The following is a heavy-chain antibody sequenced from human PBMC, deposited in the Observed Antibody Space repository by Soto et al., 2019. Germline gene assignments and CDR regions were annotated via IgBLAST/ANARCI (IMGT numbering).Heavy chain of an antibody. V-gene: IGHV1-3*04. D-gene: IGHD5-12*01. J-gene: IGHJ5*02. CDR2: INTGNGNT. Sequence: QVQLVQSGAEVKKPGASVKVACKASGITYTTYAIHWVRQAPGQGLEWMGWINTGNGNTRYSQRFQGRVTLTTDTTASTPYIDVSRLTSEDTAVYFCARAISGYVSWGQGTLITVSS. CDR1: GITYTTYA. CDR3: ARAISGYVS.